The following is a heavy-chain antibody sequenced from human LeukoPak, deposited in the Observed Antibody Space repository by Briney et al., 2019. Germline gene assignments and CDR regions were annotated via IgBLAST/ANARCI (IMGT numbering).Heavy chain of an antibody. CDR3: ERLSDSSNYGACDM. D-gene: IGHD3-22*01. Sequence: GGSLRLSCAASGIAVSTSYMSSVRQAPGKGLEWVSVIYSGGSTYYPDSVKGLFTISRDSSENTLYLQMNSLSPEHTAVYYCERLSDSSNYGACDMWGQGTMVSVSS. CDR2: IYSGGST. V-gene: IGHV3-53*05. CDR1: GIAVSTSY. J-gene: IGHJ3*02.